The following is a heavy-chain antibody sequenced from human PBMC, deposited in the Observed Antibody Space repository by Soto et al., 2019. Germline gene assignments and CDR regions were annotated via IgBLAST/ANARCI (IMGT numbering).Heavy chain of an antibody. V-gene: IGHV1-18*01. Sequence: ASVKVSCKASGYTFTSYGISWVRQAPGQGLEWMGWISAYNGNTNYAQKLQGRVTMTTDTSISTAYMELSSLRSEDTAVYYCARRTRIDYPIEYWGQGTLVTVSS. CDR1: GYTFTSYG. J-gene: IGHJ4*02. CDR3: ARRTRIDYPIEY. CDR2: ISAYNGNT. D-gene: IGHD4-17*01.